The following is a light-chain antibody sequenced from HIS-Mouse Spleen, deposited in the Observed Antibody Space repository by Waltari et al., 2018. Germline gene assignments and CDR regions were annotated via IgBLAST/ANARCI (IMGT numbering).Light chain of an antibody. CDR3: QQYNNLWT. J-gene: IGKJ1*01. V-gene: IGKV3-15*01. Sequence: EIVMTQSPATPSVSPGERATLSCRASQSVSSNLAWYQQKPGQAPRLLIYGASTRATGIPARFSGSGSGTEFTLTISSMQSEDFAVYYCQQYNNLWTFGQGTKVEIK. CDR1: QSVSSN. CDR2: GAS.